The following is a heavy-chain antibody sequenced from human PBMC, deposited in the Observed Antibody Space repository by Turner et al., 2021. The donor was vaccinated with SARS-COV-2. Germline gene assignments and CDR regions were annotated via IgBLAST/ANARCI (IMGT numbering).Heavy chain of an antibody. CDR3: ATDSYGTL. D-gene: IGHD3-16*01. CDR1: GYTFTDYY. V-gene: IGHV1-2*02. J-gene: IGHJ4*02. CDR2: INPNSCGT. Sequence: QVQLVQSGAEVKKPGASVKVSCEASGYTFTDYYMHWVRQAPGQGLEWMGWINPNSCGTNYAQKFTGRVTMTRDTSISTAYMELSRLRSDDTAVYYCATDSYGTLWGQGTLVTVSS.